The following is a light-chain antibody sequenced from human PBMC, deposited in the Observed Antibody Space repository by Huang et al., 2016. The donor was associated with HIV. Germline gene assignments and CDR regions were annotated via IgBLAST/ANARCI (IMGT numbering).Light chain of an antibody. V-gene: IGKV3-11*01. CDR2: DAS. J-gene: IGKJ4*01. CDR3: QQRSKWPALT. Sequence: EIVLTQSPATLSLSPGERATLSCRASKSVTSHLAWYQQKPGQAPRLLIYDASNRATGIPARFSGSGSGTDFTLTISSLEPEDFAVYYCQQRSKWPALTFGGGTKVEIK. CDR1: KSVTSH.